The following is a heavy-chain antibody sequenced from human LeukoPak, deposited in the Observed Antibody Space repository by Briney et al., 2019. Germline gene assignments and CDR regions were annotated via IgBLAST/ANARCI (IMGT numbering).Heavy chain of an antibody. CDR1: GYSFTSYW. Sequence: GESLQISCKGSGYSFTSYWIGWVRQMPGKGLEWMGIIYPGDSDTKYSPSFQGQVTISADKSISTAYLQWSSLKASDTAMYYCARQKGYDFWSGPYGMDVWGQGTTVTVSS. CDR3: ARQKGYDFWSGPYGMDV. CDR2: IYPGDSDT. D-gene: IGHD3-3*01. V-gene: IGHV5-51*01. J-gene: IGHJ6*02.